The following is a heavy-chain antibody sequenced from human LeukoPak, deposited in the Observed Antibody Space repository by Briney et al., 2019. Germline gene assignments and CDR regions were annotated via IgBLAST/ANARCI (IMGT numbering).Heavy chain of an antibody. J-gene: IGHJ2*01. V-gene: IGHV1-18*01. CDR3: ARDYRALAFDV. D-gene: IGHD3-16*02. Sequence: GASVKVSCKTSGYTFTSYGISWVRQAPGQGLEWMGWTSAYNGNTNHAQKFQGRVTMTTDTSTSTAYMELRSLRPDDTAVYYCARDYRALAFDVWGRGTLVTVSS. CDR1: GYTFTSYG. CDR2: TSAYNGNT.